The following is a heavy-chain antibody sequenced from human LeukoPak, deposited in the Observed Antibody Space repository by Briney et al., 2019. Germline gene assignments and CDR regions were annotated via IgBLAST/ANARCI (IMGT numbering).Heavy chain of an antibody. Sequence: GGSLRLSCAASGFTFSSYWMHWVRRAPGKGLVWVSRINSDGSSTSYADSVKGRFTVSRDNAKNTLNLQMNSLRAEDTAVYYCARDKKSGESSEIDYWGQGTLVTVSS. D-gene: IGHD3-10*01. CDR3: ARDKKSGESSEIDY. CDR2: INSDGSST. J-gene: IGHJ4*02. V-gene: IGHV3-74*01. CDR1: GFTFSSYW.